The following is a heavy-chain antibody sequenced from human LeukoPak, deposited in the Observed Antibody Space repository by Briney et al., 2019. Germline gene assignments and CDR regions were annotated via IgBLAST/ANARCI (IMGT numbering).Heavy chain of an antibody. CDR2: ISSSSSYI. V-gene: IGHV3-21*01. Sequence: GGSLRLSCAASGFTFSSYSMNWVRQAPGKGLEWVSSISSSSSYIYYADSVKGRFTISRDNAKNSLYLQMNSLRAGDTAVYYCARDRRGIYGMDVWGQGTTVAVSS. J-gene: IGHJ6*02. CDR1: GFTFSSYS. CDR3: ARDRRGIYGMDV.